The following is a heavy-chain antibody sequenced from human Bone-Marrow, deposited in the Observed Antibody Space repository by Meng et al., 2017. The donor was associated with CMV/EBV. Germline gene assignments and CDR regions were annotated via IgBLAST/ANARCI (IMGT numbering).Heavy chain of an antibody. CDR1: GYTFTGYY. J-gene: IGHJ4*02. D-gene: IGHD2-2*01. CDR2: INPNSGGT. CDR3: ARAPPKQGYCSSTSCPPWDY. Sequence: SVKVSCKACGYTFTGYYMHWVRQAPGQGLEGMGWINPNSGGTNYAQKLQGRVTMTRDPSISTAYMELSSLRSDDTAVYYCARAPPKQGYCSSTSCPPWDYWGQGTLVTVSS. V-gene: IGHV1-2*02.